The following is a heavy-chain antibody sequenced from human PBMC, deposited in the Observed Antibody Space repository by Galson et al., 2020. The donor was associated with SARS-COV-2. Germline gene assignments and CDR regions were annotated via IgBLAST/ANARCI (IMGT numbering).Heavy chain of an antibody. J-gene: IGHJ5*02. CDR1: GGSISSGGYS. V-gene: IGHV4-30-4*07. Sequence: SETLSLTCAVSGGSISSGGYSWSWIRQPPGKGLEWIGYIYYSGSTYYNPSPKSRVTISVDTSKNQFSLKLSSVTAADTAVYYCARRRSHSGITGTNWFDPWGQGTLVTVSS. CDR3: ARRRSHSGITGTNWFDP. D-gene: IGHD1-7*01. CDR2: IYYSGST.